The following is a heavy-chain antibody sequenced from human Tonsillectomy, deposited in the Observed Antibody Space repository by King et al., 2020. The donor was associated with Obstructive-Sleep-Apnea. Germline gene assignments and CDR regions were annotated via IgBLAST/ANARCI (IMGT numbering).Heavy chain of an antibody. V-gene: IGHV4-30-4*01. CDR3: ARERVYYYDSSGYPTEAFDI. CDR1: GGSISSGDYY. CDR2: IYYSGST. J-gene: IGHJ3*02. D-gene: IGHD3-22*01. Sequence: VQLQESGPGLVKPSKTLSLTCTVSGGSISSGDYYWSWIRQPPGQGLEWIGYIYYSGSTYYNPSLKSRVTISVDTSKNQFSLKLSSVTAADTAVYYCARERVYYYDSSGYPTEAFDIWGQGTMVTVSS.